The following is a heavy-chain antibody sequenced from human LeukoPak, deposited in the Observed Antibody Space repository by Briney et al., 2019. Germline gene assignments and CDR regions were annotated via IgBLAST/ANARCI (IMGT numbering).Heavy chain of an antibody. CDR3: VRTPTCSSGSCYPNWFDS. J-gene: IGHJ5*01. Sequence: GESLKISCKGSGYSINNYWIGWVRQMPGKGLDWMAIVYPGDSHTEYNPSFQGQVTISADKSSSTAYLQWISLRASDTAIYYCVRTPTCSSGSCYPNWFDSWGQGTLVTVSS. CDR2: VYPGDSHT. CDR1: GYSINNYW. D-gene: IGHD2-15*01. V-gene: IGHV5-51*01.